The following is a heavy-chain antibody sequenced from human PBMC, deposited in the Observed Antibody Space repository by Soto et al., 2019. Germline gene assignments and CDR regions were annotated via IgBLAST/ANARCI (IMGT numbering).Heavy chain of an antibody. Sequence: EVQLLESGGGLVQPGGSLRLSCAASGFTFSSYAMTWVRQAPGKGLEWVSSISATGGSTYYADSVKGRFTLSRDNSKNTLYLPMNSLRAEDTALYYCAKCGGSSLFNWFDPWGQATLVTVSS. V-gene: IGHV3-23*01. CDR3: AKCGGSSLFNWFDP. D-gene: IGHD2-15*01. J-gene: IGHJ5*02. CDR2: ISATGGST. CDR1: GFTFSSYA.